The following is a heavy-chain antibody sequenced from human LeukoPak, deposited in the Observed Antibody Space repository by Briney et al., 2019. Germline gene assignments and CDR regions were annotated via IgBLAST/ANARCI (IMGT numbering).Heavy chain of an antibody. V-gene: IGHV3-7*01. CDR1: GFTFSSYW. D-gene: IGHD6-19*01. CDR3: ARGGAVAGQPYFDF. CDR2: IKQDGSEK. Sequence: GGSLRLSCAASGFTFSSYWMSWVRQAPGKGLEWVANIKQDGSEKYYVDSVKGRFTISRDNAKNSLHLQMNSLRAEDTAVFYCARGGAVAGQPYFDFWGQGTLVTVSS. J-gene: IGHJ4*02.